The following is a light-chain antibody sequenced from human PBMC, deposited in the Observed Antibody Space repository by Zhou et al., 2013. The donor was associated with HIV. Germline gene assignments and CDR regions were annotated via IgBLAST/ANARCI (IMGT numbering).Light chain of an antibody. J-gene: IGKJ1*01. V-gene: IGKV3-15*01. CDR2: DAS. Sequence: EIVMTQSPATLSVSPGERATLSCRASQSISNKLAWYQLNPRQAPRLLIYDASTRATGIPARFSGSGSGTEFTLTISSLQPEDFATYYCLQHNSFPQTFGQGTKVEIK. CDR1: QSISNK. CDR3: LQHNSFPQT.